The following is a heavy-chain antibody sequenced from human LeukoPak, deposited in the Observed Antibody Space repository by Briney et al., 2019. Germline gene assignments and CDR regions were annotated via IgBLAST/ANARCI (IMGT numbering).Heavy chain of an antibody. CDR2: TYYRSNYYN. CDR3: ARGTGSFDY. Sequence: QTLSLTCAISGDSVSSNSAAWDWFRQSPSRGLEWLGRTYYRSNYYNDYAVSVKSRITINPDTSKNQFSLQLNSVTPEDTAVYYCARGTGSFDYWGQGTLVTVSS. J-gene: IGHJ4*02. V-gene: IGHV6-1*01. CDR1: GDSVSSNSAA.